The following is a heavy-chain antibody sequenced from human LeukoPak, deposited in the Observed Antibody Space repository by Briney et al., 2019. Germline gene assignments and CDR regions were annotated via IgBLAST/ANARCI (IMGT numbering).Heavy chain of an antibody. V-gene: IGHV3-23*01. CDR2: ISHRGSRT. Sequence: GGSLRLSCAVSCITLSNYGMSWVRQAPGKGLEWVAGISHRGSRTNYADSVKGRFTISTDHPKNTLYLQMNSLRAEDTAVYFCAKRGVVIRVILVGFHKEAYYFDSWGQGALVTVSS. CDR1: CITLSNYG. D-gene: IGHD3-22*01. J-gene: IGHJ4*02. CDR3: AKRGVVIRVILVGFHKEAYYFDS.